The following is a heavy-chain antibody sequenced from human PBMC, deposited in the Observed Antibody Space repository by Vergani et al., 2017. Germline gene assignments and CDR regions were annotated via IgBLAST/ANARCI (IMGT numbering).Heavy chain of an antibody. CDR1: GFTFSSYS. Sequence: EVQLVESGGGLVKPGGSLRLSCAASGFTFSSYSMNWVRQAPGKGLEWVSSISSSSSYIYYADSVKGRFTISRDNAKNSLYLQMNSLRAEDTAVYYCARERGYCSGGSCSFDPWGQGTLVTVSS. CDR3: ARERGYCSGGSCSFDP. D-gene: IGHD2-15*01. CDR2: ISSSSSYI. V-gene: IGHV3-21*01. J-gene: IGHJ5*02.